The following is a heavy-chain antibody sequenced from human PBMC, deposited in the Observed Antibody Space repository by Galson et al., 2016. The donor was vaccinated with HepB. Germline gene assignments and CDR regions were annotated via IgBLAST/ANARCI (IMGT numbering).Heavy chain of an antibody. V-gene: IGHV1-69*04. CDR1: GDTFSSYA. D-gene: IGHD2-2*01. CDR3: ARGGVPAAGGWFDP. J-gene: IGHJ5*02. CDR2: IIPILGIA. Sequence: SVKVSCKASGDTFSSYAISWVRQAPGQGPEWMGRIIPILGIANYAQKFQGRVTITADKSTSTAYMELSSLRSEDTAVYSCARGGVPAAGGWFDPWGQGTLVTVSS.